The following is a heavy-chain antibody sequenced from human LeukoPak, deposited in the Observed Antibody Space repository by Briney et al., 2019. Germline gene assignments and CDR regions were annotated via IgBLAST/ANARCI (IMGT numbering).Heavy chain of an antibody. CDR3: ARDRTIAVAATGGPFDF. CDR2: ISAYNGDT. V-gene: IGHV1-18*01. Sequence: ASPKVSCKASGYTFTNYGISWVRQAPGQGLEWMGWISAYNGDTDYAQKLQGRVTLTTDTSTSTAYMELRSLRSDDTAVYYCARDRTIAVAATGGPFDFWGQGTLVTVSS. D-gene: IGHD6-19*01. CDR1: GYTFTNYG. J-gene: IGHJ4*02.